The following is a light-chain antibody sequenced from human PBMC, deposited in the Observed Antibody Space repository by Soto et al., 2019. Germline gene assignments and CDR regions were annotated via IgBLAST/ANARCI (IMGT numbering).Light chain of an antibody. V-gene: IGKV1-33*01. J-gene: IGKJ4*01. CDR3: QQYNNLPLT. CDR1: QDISNS. Sequence: DIQMTQSPSSLSASVGDRVTITCQASQDISNSLNWYQQRPGKAPNLLIYDASNLETGVPSRFSGSVSGTHFTLTISSLQPEDIATYHCQQYNNLPLTFGGGTKVEIK. CDR2: DAS.